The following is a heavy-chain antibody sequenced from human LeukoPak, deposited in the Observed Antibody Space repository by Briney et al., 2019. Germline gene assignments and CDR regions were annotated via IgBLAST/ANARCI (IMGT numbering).Heavy chain of an antibody. CDR3: ARYVTTKAFDI. Sequence: ASVKVSCKASGYTFTTYDINWVRQAPGQGPEWMGWLNPKDGNRGYAQKFQDRVTLTRDTSISTVYMELSSLRSDDTAIYYCARYVTTKAFDIWGQGTMVTVSS. V-gene: IGHV1-8*01. CDR2: LNPKDGNR. CDR1: GYTFTTYD. J-gene: IGHJ3*02. D-gene: IGHD4-11*01.